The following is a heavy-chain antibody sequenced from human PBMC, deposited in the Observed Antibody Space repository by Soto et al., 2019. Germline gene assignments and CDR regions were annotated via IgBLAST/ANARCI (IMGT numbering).Heavy chain of an antibody. V-gene: IGHV3-30*18. CDR2: ISYDGSNK. Sequence: GGSLRLSCAASGFTFSSYGMHWVRQAPGKGLEWVAVISYDGSNKYYADSVKGRFTISRDNSKNTLYLQMNSLRAEDTAVYYCAKGHLAHWGQGTLVTVSS. J-gene: IGHJ4*02. D-gene: IGHD3-3*02. CDR1: GFTFSSYG. CDR3: AKGHLAH.